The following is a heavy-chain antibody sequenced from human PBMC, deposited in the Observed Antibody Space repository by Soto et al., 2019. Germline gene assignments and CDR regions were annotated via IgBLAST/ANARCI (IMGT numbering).Heavy chain of an antibody. D-gene: IGHD2-2*01. Sequence: QVQLVQSGAEVKKPGASVKVSCKASGYTFTSYGISWVRQAPGQGLEWVGCISAYNGNSNYAQKYHGRVTMTTDTSTNTAYMEMSSLRSDDTAVYYCARIADCSTTSCSFPSRFHIRGYYYYYGLDVWGQGTTVTVSS. J-gene: IGHJ6*02. V-gene: IGHV1-18*01. CDR1: GYTFTSYG. CDR2: ISAYNGNS. CDR3: ARIADCSTTSCSFPSRFHIRGYYYYYGLDV.